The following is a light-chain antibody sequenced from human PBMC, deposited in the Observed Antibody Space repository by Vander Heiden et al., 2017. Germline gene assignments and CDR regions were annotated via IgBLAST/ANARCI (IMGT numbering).Light chain of an antibody. V-gene: IGKV1-33*01. Sequence: DIQMTQSPSSLSASVGDRVTITCQASQDISKYLSWFQQKPGKAPKLLIYDASNLETGVPSRFSGSRSGTDFSFTITSLQPEDVATYYCQRYDDLPWTFGQRTKVEIK. CDR1: QDISKY. J-gene: IGKJ1*01. CDR3: QRYDDLPWT. CDR2: DAS.